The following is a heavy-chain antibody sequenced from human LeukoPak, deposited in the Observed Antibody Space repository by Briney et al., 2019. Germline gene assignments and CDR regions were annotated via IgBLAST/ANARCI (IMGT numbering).Heavy chain of an antibody. CDR3: ARASPRGWYHWNYFFDN. CDR1: GFTFNDYA. D-gene: IGHD1-7*01. J-gene: IGHJ4*02. V-gene: IGHV3-43*02. CDR2: ISGDGKNT. Sequence: GGSLRLSCAASGFTFNDYAMHWLRQSPGKSLEWVSLISGDGKNTYSEDSVKGRFTISRDNTKNSLYLQMNNLRTEDTAFYYCARASPRGWYHWNYFFDNRGLGTLVTVSS.